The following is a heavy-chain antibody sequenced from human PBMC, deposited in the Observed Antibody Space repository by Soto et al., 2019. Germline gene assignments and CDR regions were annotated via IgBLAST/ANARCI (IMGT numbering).Heavy chain of an antibody. J-gene: IGHJ6*02. V-gene: IGHV1-46*01. CDR1: GYTFSRYH. CDR2: INPSGGAA. Sequence: QVQLVQSGAEVTKPAASVKVSCKASGYTFSRYHMHWVRQAPGRGLEWVGMINPSGGAAAYAQKFQGRVTMTGDTPTSTVYMQLSNLRSEDTAVYYCARDRKYYDFWSGYSYYYYYGMDVWGQGTTVTVSS. CDR3: ARDRKYYDFWSGYSYYYYYGMDV. D-gene: IGHD3-3*01.